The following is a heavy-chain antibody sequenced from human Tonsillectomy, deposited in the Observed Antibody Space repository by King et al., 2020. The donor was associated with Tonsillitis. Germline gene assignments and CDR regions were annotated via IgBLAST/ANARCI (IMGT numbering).Heavy chain of an antibody. V-gene: IGHV5-51*01. CDR2: IFPDVSDT. CDR1: GYSFTNYW. D-gene: IGHD4-17*01. J-gene: IGHJ6*02. CDR3: ARLPLLVTTSPLHSSMDF. Sequence: VQLVESGAKAKKPGESLKISCKGSGYSFTNYWIAWVRQMPGKGLEWMGIIFPDVSDTRYSPSFQVPVTFSADKSISTAYLQWSSLKASHTTMCYCARLPLLVTTSPLHSSMDFWGQGTTVTVPS.